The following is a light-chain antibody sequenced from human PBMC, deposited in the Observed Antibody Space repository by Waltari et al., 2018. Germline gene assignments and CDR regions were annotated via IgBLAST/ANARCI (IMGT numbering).Light chain of an antibody. CDR1: SSDVGNYTF. Sequence: QSALTQPRSVSGSPGQSVTISCSGTSSDVGNYTFVSWYQQHPGNAPNLLLYDVVKRPSGVPDRFSGSKSGNTASLTISGLQTEDEADYYCCSYAGSYTFVFGGGTQLTVL. J-gene: IGLJ7*01. V-gene: IGLV2-11*01. CDR2: DVV. CDR3: CSYAGSYTFV.